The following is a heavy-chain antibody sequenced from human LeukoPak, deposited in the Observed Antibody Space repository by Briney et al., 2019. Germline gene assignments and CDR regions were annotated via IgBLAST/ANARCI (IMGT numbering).Heavy chain of an antibody. D-gene: IGHD1-14*01. CDR2: IYHSGST. J-gene: IGHJ3*02. CDR1: GGSISSGGYS. Sequence: SQTLSLTCAVSGGSISSGGYSWSWIRQPPGKGLEWIGYIYHSGSTYYKPSLKSRVTISVDRSKNQFSLQLSSVTAADTAVYYCARGSTGVRMDAFDIWGQGTMVTVSS. CDR3: ARGSTGVRMDAFDI. V-gene: IGHV4-30-2*01.